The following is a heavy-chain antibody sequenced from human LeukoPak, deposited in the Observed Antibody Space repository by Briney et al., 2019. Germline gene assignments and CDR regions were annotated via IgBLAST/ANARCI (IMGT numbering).Heavy chain of an antibody. J-gene: IGHJ4*02. Sequence: PGRSLRLSCAASGFTFSSYAMHWVRQAPGKGLEWVAVISYVGSNKYYADSVKGRFTISRDNSKNTLYLQMNSLRAEDTAVYYCARVYYYYDSSGYYSTFDYWGQGTLVTVSS. CDR1: GFTFSSYA. CDR2: ISYVGSNK. V-gene: IGHV3-30*04. CDR3: ARVYYYYDSSGYYSTFDY. D-gene: IGHD3-22*01.